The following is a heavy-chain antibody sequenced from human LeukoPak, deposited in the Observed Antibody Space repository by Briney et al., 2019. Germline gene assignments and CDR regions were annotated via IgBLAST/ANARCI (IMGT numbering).Heavy chain of an antibody. CDR3: ARYSSSWYYFDY. Sequence: SETLSLTCAVYGGSFSGYYWSWIRQPPGKGLEWIGEINHSGSTNYNPSLKSRVTISVDTSKNQFSLKLSSVTAADTAVYYCARYSSSWYYFDYWGQGTPVTVSS. CDR1: GGSFSGYY. V-gene: IGHV4-34*01. D-gene: IGHD6-13*01. J-gene: IGHJ4*02. CDR2: INHSGST.